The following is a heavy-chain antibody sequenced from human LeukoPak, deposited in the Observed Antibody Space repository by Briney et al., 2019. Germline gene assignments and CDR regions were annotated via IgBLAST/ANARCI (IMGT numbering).Heavy chain of an antibody. V-gene: IGHV1-69*04. D-gene: IGHD3-3*01. CDR1: GGTFSSYA. CDR2: IIPILGIA. J-gene: IGHJ6*02. CDR3: ARPTYYDFWSGTLTGDYYYGMDV. Sequence: GASVKVSCKASGGTFSSYAISWVRQAPGQGLEWMGRIIPILGIANYAQKFQGRVTITADKSTSTAYMELSSLRSEDTAVYYCARPTYYDFWSGTLTGDYYYGMDVWGQGTTVTVS.